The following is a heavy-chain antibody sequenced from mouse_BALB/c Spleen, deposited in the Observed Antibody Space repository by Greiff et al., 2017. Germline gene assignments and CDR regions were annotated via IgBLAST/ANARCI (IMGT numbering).Heavy chain of an antibody. CDR2: IWAGGST. V-gene: IGHV2-9*02. CDR1: GFSLTSYG. D-gene: IGHD2-4*01. J-gene: IGHJ3*01. Sequence: VKLMESGPGLVAPSQSLSITCTVSGFSLTSYGVHWVRQPPGKGLEWLGVIWAGGSTNYNSALMFRLSISKDNSKSQVFLKMNSLQTDDTAMYYCARVDYGEVFAYWGQGTLVTVSA. CDR3: ARVDYGEVFAY.